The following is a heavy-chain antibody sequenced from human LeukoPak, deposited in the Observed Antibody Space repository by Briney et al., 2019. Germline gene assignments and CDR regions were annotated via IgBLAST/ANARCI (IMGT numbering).Heavy chain of an antibody. V-gene: IGHV1-8*01. J-gene: IGHJ4*02. CDR2: MNPNSGNT. CDR3: ARGSGVVRGVIITTEFDY. D-gene: IGHD3-10*01. CDR1: GYTFTSYD. Sequence: ASVKVSCKASGYTFTSYDINWVRQATGQGLKWMGWMNPNSGNTGYAQKFQGRVTMTRNTSISTAYMELSSLRSVDTAVYYCARGSGVVRGVIITTEFDYWGQGTLVTVSS.